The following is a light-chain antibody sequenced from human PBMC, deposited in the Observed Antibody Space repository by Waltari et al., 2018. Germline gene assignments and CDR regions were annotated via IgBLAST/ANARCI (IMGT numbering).Light chain of an antibody. CDR1: QSISIY. Sequence: DIQLTQSPSSLSASVGDRLTITCRASQSISIYLNWYQQKPGKAPNLLIYAAYSLHSGVPSRFSGSGSGTDFTLTINSLQPEDFAIYYCQQSYSVPLTVGPGTKVDVK. J-gene: IGKJ3*01. CDR2: AAY. V-gene: IGKV1-39*01. CDR3: QQSYSVPLT.